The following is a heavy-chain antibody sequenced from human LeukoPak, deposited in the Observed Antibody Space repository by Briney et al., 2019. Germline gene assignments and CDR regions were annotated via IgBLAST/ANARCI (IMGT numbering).Heavy chain of an antibody. Sequence: TSETLSLTCTVSGGSITRGTYYWGWIRQAAGKGLEWIGRIHTSGDTIYNPSLKSRVTISVDTSKNRFSLILSSVTAADTAVYFCARETIFGGVEPWGQGSLVSVSS. J-gene: IGHJ5*02. CDR1: GGSITRGTYY. D-gene: IGHD3-3*01. V-gene: IGHV4-61*02. CDR2: IHTSGDT. CDR3: ARETIFGGVEP.